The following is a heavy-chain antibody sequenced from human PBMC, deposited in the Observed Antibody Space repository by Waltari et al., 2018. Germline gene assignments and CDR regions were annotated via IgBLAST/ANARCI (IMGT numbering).Heavy chain of an antibody. CDR2: ISGSVGRT. J-gene: IGHJ3*02. V-gene: IGHV3-23*01. CDR1: GFTFSSYA. CDR3: AKDLDDYVWGSLSSDAFDI. Sequence: EVQLLESGGGLVQPGGSLRLSCAASGFTFSSYAMSWVRQAPGKGLEWVSAISGSVGRTYYADSVKGRFTISRDNSKNTLYLQMNSLRAEDTAVYYCAKDLDDYVWGSLSSDAFDIWGQGTMVTVSS. D-gene: IGHD3-16*01.